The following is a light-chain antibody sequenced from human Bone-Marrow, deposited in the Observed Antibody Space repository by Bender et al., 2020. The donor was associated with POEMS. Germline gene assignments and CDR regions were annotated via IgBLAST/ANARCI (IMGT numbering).Light chain of an antibody. V-gene: IGLV1-40*01. CDR3: QSYDNSLGGWV. CDR1: SSNTGSGYD. CDR2: GYN. J-gene: IGLJ3*02. Sequence: QSVLTQPPSVSEAPGQRVTISCTGSSSNTGSGYDINWYQHLSGTAPKLLIYGYNNRPSGVPDRFSGSKSGTSASLAITGLQAEDEGDYYCQSYDNSLGGWVFGGGTKLTVL.